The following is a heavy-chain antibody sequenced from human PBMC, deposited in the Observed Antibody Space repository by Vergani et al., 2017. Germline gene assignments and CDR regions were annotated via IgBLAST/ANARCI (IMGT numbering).Heavy chain of an antibody. D-gene: IGHD3-22*01. Sequence: EVQLVQSGAEVKKPGESLKISCKGSGYSFTSYWIAWVRQLPGKGLEWMGIIYPGASDTRYSPSFQCQFTISADKSTSSAYLQWSSLQAADTAIYYCARHEPPGDRSGLGDAFDIWGQGTMVTVSS. J-gene: IGHJ3*02. CDR1: GYSFTSYW. V-gene: IGHV5-51*01. CDR2: IYPGASDT. CDR3: ARHEPPGDRSGLGDAFDI.